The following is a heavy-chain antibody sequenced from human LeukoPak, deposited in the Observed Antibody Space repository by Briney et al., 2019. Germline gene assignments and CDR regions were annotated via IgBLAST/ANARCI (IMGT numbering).Heavy chain of an antibody. Sequence: PGGSLRLSCAASGFTVSSNYMSWVRQAPGKGLEWVSVIYSGGSTYYADSVKGRFTISRDNSKNTLYLQMNSLRAEDTAVYYCASSRSTDAFDIWGQGTMVTVSS. J-gene: IGHJ3*02. CDR3: ASSRSTDAFDI. D-gene: IGHD2-2*01. CDR2: IYSGGST. CDR1: GFTVSSNY. V-gene: IGHV3-53*01.